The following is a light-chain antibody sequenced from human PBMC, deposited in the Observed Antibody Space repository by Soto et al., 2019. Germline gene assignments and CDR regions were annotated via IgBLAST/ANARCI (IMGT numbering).Light chain of an antibody. CDR1: SSDIGGYDY. Sequence: ALTQPPSASGSPGQSVTISCTGTSSDIGGYDYVSWYQQHPGKAPKLIIYEVNKRPSGVPDRFSGSKSGNTASLTVSGLQAEDEADYYCSSYAGSNNLVFAGGTKVTVL. CDR3: SSYAGSNNLV. V-gene: IGLV2-8*01. J-gene: IGLJ3*02. CDR2: EVN.